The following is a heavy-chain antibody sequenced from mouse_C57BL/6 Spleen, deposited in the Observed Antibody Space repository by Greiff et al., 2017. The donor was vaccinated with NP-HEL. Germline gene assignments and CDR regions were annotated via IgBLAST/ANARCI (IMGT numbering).Heavy chain of an antibody. Sequence: EVQLQQSGPELVKPGASVKISCKASGYSFTDYNMNRVKQSNGKSLEWIGVINPNYGTTRYNQKFKGKATLTVDQSSSTAYMQLNSLTSEDSAVYYGAREWYGNYDRTLDYWGQGTTLTVSS. CDR2: INPNYGTT. CDR1: GYSFTDYN. CDR3: AREWYGNYDRTLDY. V-gene: IGHV1-39*01. D-gene: IGHD2-10*02. J-gene: IGHJ2*01.